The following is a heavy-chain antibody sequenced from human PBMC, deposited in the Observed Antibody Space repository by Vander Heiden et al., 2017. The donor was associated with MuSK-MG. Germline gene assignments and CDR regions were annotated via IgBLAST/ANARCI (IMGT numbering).Heavy chain of an antibody. V-gene: IGHV4-34*01. CDR3: ARGKSVAGTFLWFDP. CDR2: INHSGST. Sequence: QVQLQQWGAGLLKPSETLSLTCAVYGGSFSGYYWSWIRQPPGKGLEWIGEINHSGSTNYNPSLKSRVTISVDTSKNQFSLKLSSVTAADTAVYYCARGKSVAGTFLWFDPWGQGTLVTVSS. CDR1: GGSFSGYY. D-gene: IGHD6-19*01. J-gene: IGHJ5*02.